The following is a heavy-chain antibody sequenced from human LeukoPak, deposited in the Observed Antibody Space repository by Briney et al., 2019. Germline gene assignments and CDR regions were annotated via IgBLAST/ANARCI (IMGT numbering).Heavy chain of an antibody. D-gene: IGHD2-2*01. J-gene: IGHJ6*04. Sequence: SETLSLTCTVSGGSVSSGSYYWSWIRQPPGTGLEWIVYIYYSGSTNYNPSLKSRVTISVDTSKNQFSLKLSSVTAADTAVYYCARDWVVPAAMDYYYYYGMDVWGKGTTVTVSS. CDR1: GGSVSSGSYY. V-gene: IGHV4-61*01. CDR3: ARDWVVPAAMDYYYYYGMDV. CDR2: IYYSGST.